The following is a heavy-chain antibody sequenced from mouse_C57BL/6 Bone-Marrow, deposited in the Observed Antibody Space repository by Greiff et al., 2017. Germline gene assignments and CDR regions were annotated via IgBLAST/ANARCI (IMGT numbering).Heavy chain of an antibody. J-gene: IGHJ1*03. CDR3: ARRDYGSSYGYFDV. CDR2: IAPSDSVT. CDR1: GYTFTSYW. V-gene: IGHV1-52*01. D-gene: IGHD1-1*01. Sequence: VKLQQPGAELVRPGSSVKLSCKASGYTFTSYWMHWVKQRPIQGLEWIGNIAPSDSVTHSNQKFQAKATLTVDKSSSTAYMQLSRLTSEDSAVYYCARRDYGSSYGYFDVWGTGTTVTVDS.